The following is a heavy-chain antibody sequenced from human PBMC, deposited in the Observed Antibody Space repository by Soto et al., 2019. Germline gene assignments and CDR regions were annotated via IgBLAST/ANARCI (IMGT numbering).Heavy chain of an antibody. CDR1: GGSFSSYY. V-gene: IGHV4-59*08. CDR2: IYYSGST. CDR3: AGIQSKRLSGLDP. D-gene: IGHD5-18*01. J-gene: IGHJ5*01. Sequence: PSETLSLTCAVYGGSFSSYYWSWIRQPPGKGLEWIGYIYYSGSTYYNPSLKSRVTISVDTSKNQFSLKLSSVTAADTAVYYCAGIQSKRLSGLDPWGQGTLVTVSS.